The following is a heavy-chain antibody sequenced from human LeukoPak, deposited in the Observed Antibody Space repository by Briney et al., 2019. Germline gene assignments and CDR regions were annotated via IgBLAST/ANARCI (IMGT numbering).Heavy chain of an antibody. CDR1: GGSISSSNW. D-gene: IGHD2-2*02. J-gene: IGHJ4*02. V-gene: IGHV4-4*02. Sequence: PSGTLSLTCAVSGGSISSSNWWSWVRQPPGKGLEWIGEIYLSGSTNYNPSLKSRVTISVDKSKNQFSLKLSSVTAADTAVYYCASVPEYCSSTSCHIDYWGQGTLVTVSS. CDR2: IYLSGST. CDR3: ASVPEYCSSTSCHIDY.